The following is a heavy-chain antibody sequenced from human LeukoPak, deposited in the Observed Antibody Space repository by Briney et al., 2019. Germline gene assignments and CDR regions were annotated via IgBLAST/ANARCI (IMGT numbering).Heavy chain of an antibody. CDR1: GGSISSYY. D-gene: IGHD2-21*02. CDR3: ARDPDERLAFDI. Sequence: SETLSLTCTVSGGSISSYYWSWIRQPPGKGLEWIGYIYYSGSTNYKPTLKSRVTISVDTSKNQFSLKLSSVTAADTAVYYCARDPDERLAFDIWGQGTMVTVSS. J-gene: IGHJ3*02. V-gene: IGHV4-59*01. CDR2: IYYSGST.